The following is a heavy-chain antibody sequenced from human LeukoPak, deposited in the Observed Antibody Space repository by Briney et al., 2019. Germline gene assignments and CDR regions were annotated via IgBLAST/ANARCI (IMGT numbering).Heavy chain of an antibody. Sequence: GGSLRLSCAASGFTFSSYGMHWVRQAPGKGLEWVAVISYDGSNKYYADSVKGRFTISRDNSKNTLYLQMSSLRPEDTAVYYCANSRQLLLRLPFDYWGQGTLVTVSS. CDR1: GFTFSSYG. CDR2: ISYDGSNK. V-gene: IGHV3-30*18. J-gene: IGHJ4*02. CDR3: ANSRQLLLRLPFDY. D-gene: IGHD2-2*01.